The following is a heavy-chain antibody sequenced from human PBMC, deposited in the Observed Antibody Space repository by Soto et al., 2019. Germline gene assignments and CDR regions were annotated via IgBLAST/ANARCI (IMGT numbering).Heavy chain of an antibody. CDR3: ARGWELDFDY. CDR2: IYYSGST. Sequence: KASETLSLTCTVSGGSISSGDYYWSWIRQPPGKGLEWIGYIYYSGSTYHNPSLKSRVTISVDTSKNQFSLKLSSVTAADTAVYYCARGWELDFDYWGQGTLVTVSS. CDR1: GGSISSGDYY. V-gene: IGHV4-30-4*01. J-gene: IGHJ4*02. D-gene: IGHD1-26*01.